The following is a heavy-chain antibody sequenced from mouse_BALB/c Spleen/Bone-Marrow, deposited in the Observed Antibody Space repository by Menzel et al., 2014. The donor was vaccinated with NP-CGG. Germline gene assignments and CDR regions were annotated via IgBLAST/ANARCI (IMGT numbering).Heavy chain of an antibody. D-gene: IGHD2-4*01. V-gene: IGHV5-2*01. J-gene: IGHJ3*01. Sequence: EVHLVESGGGLVQPGESLKLSCESNEYEFPSHDMSWVRKTPGKRLELVAAINSDGGSTYYPDTMERRFIISRDNTKKTLYLQMSSLRSDDTALYYCARRGDYDWFAYWGQGTQVTVSA. CDR3: ARRGDYDWFAY. CDR2: INSDGGST. CDR1: EYEFPSHD.